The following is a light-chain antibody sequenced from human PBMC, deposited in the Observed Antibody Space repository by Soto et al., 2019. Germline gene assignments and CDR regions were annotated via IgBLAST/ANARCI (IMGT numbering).Light chain of an antibody. Sequence: QSALTQPASVSGSPGQSITISCTGTSSDVGGYNYVSWYRQYPDKAPKLLVYQVTKRPSGVPDRFSGSKSGNTAALTVSGLQAEDEAVYYCSSYAGSLVVFGGGTKLTVL. CDR2: QVT. CDR3: SSYAGSLVV. J-gene: IGLJ2*01. V-gene: IGLV2-8*01. CDR1: SSDVGGYNY.